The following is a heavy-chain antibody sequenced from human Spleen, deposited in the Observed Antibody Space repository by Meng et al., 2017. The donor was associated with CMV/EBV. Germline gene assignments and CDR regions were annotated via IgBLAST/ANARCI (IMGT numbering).Heavy chain of an antibody. D-gene: IGHD2-2*01. Sequence: GESLKISCAASGFTFSNYWMHWVRQAPGKGLVWVSRIKSDGSTTNYAESVKGRFTISRDNSKNTLYLQMNSLRADDTAVYYCAKDVCTSTTCYDYFDYWGQGTLVTVSS. CDR3: AKDVCTSTTCYDYFDY. CDR1: GFTFSNYW. J-gene: IGHJ4*02. V-gene: IGHV3-74*01. CDR2: IKSDGSTT.